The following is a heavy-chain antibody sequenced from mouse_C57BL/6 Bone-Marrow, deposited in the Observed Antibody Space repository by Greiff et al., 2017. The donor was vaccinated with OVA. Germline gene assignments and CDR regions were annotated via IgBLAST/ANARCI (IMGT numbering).Heavy chain of an antibody. V-gene: IGHV1-81*01. Sequence: VKLQESGAELARPGASVKLSCKASGYTFTSYGISWVKQRTGQGLEWIGEIYPRSGNTYYNEKFKGKATLTADKSSSTAYMELRSLTSEDSAVYFCAAYYYGSRRDYWGQGTTLTVSS. D-gene: IGHD1-1*01. CDR2: IYPRSGNT. CDR1: GYTFTSYG. CDR3: AAYYYGSRRDY. J-gene: IGHJ2*01.